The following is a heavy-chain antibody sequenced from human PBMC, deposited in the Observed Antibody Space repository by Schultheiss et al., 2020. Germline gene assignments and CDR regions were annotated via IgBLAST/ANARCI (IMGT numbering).Heavy chain of an antibody. CDR2: IYYSGST. CDR3: AGSGWVKYYFDY. CDR1: GGSISSGGYY. V-gene: IGHV4-39*07. Sequence: SETLSLTCTVSGGSISSGGYYWSWIRQPPGKGLEWIGSIYYSGSTNYNPSLKSRVTMSVDTSKNQFSLKLSSVTAADTAVYYCAGSGWVKYYFDYWGQGTLVTVSS. J-gene: IGHJ4*02. D-gene: IGHD6-19*01.